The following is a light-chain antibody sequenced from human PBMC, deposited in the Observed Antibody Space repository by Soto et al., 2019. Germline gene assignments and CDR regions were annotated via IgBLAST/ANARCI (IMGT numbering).Light chain of an antibody. CDR1: QSVSSS. V-gene: IGKV3-20*01. Sequence: LSPGESSTLYSMACQSVSSSLAWYQQIPGQAPTLLIYGASSRATGIPDRFSGSGSGTDFTLTIRILEPEDFTVYYCQQYGVSPRTLGQVADVE. J-gene: IGKJ1*01. CDR3: QQYGVSPRT. CDR2: GAS.